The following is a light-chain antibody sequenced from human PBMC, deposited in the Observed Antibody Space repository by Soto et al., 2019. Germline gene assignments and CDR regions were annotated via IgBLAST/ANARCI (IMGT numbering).Light chain of an antibody. V-gene: IGLV2-8*01. J-gene: IGLJ3*02. CDR3: CSYAGSNRPL. CDR1: SSDVGGYNY. CDR2: EVT. Sequence: QSVLIQPPSASGSPGQSVTISCTGTSSDVGGYNYVSWYQHHPGKAPKLIIYEVTTRPSGVPDRFSGSKSGNTASLTVSGLQAEDEADYYCCSYAGSNRPLFGGGTKLTVL.